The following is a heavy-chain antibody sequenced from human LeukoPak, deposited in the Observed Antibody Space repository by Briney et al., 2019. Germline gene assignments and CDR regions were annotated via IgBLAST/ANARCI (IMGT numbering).Heavy chain of an antibody. D-gene: IGHD3-9*01. CDR3: ARGSRPVYNLLTGKRYFDY. V-gene: IGHV1-46*01. CDR2: INPSGGST. J-gene: IGHJ4*02. CDR1: GYTFTTYY. Sequence: ASVKASCKASGYTFTTYYVHWVRQAPGQGLEWMGIINPSGGSTTYAQKFRGRLTMTRDMSTSTVYMELSSLRSEDTAVYYCARGSRPVYNLLTGKRYFDYWGQGTLLTVSS.